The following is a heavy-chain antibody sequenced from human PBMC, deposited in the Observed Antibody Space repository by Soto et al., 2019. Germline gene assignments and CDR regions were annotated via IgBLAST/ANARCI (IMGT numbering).Heavy chain of an antibody. V-gene: IGHV3-33*01. CDR1: VFTFSSYG. CDR2: IWYDGSNK. Sequence: PGGSLRLSCAASVFTFSSYGMHWVRQAPGKGLEWVAVIWYDGSNKYYADSVKGRFTISRDNSKNTLYLQMNSLRAEDTAVYYCARDRASITGTTATIYMYVRGQGTTVPVSS. D-gene: IGHD1-20*01. CDR3: ARDRASITGTTATIYMYV. J-gene: IGHJ6*03.